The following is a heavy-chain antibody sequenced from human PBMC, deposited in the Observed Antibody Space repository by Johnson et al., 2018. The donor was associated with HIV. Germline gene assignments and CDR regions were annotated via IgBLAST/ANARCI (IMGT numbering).Heavy chain of an antibody. J-gene: IGHJ3*02. CDR2: IKSKTDGGTT. CDR1: GFTFSNAW. Sequence: VQLWEFGGGLVKPGGSLRLYCAASGFTFSNAWMSWVRQAPGKGLEWVGRIKSKTDGGTTDYAAPVKGRFTISRDDSKNTLYLQMNSLKTEDTAVYYCTTDADSSSWNDAFDIWGQGTMVTVSS. D-gene: IGHD6-13*01. CDR3: TTDADSSSWNDAFDI. V-gene: IGHV3-15*01.